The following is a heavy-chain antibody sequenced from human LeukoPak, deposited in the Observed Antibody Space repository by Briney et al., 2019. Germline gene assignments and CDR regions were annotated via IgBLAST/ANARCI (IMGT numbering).Heavy chain of an antibody. Sequence: PSETLSPTCTVSGGSISSYYWSWIRQPPGKGLEWIGHIYYSGSTNYNPSLKSRVTISVDTSKNQFSLKLSSVTAADTAVYYCAKDRWFGEFTDYFDYWGQGTLVTVSS. V-gene: IGHV4-59*01. CDR3: AKDRWFGEFTDYFDY. CDR1: GGSISSYY. CDR2: IYYSGST. J-gene: IGHJ4*02. D-gene: IGHD3-10*01.